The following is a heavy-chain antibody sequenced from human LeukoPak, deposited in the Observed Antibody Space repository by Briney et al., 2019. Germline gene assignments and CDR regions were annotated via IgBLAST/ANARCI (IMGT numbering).Heavy chain of an antibody. V-gene: IGHV4-34*01. Sequence: PSETLSLTCTVSGASITSYYWSWIRQPPGKGLEWIGEINHSGSTNYNPSLKSRVTISVDTSKNQFSLKLSSVTAADTAVYYCARDRYAYSSSWYGSDYWGQGTLVTVSS. D-gene: IGHD6-13*01. CDR3: ARDRYAYSSSWYGSDY. CDR1: GASITSYY. J-gene: IGHJ4*02. CDR2: INHSGST.